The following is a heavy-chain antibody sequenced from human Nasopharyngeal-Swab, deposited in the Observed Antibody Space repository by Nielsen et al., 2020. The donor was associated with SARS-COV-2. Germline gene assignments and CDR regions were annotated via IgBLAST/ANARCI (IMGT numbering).Heavy chain of an antibody. CDR2: ISSSSSYI. CDR1: GFTFSSYN. Sequence: GGSLRLSCAASGFTFSSYNMNWVRQAPGKGLEWVSSISSSSSYIYYADSVKGRFTISRDKAKNSLYLQMNSLSAEDTAVYYCARDRGYSYGPDAFDIWGQGTMVTVSS. CDR3: ARDRGYSYGPDAFDI. D-gene: IGHD5-18*01. V-gene: IGHV3-21*01. J-gene: IGHJ3*02.